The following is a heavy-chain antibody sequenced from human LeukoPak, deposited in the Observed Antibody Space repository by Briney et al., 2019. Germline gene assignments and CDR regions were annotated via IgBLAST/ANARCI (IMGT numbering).Heavy chain of an antibody. CDR3: ARDSYDFWSGYRQFDY. D-gene: IGHD3-3*01. V-gene: IGHV3-7*01. CDR1: GFTFSSYW. CDR2: IKQDGSEK. J-gene: IGHJ4*02. Sequence: GGSLRLSCAASGFTFSSYWRSWVRQAPGKGLEWVANIKQDGSEKYYVDSVKGRFTISRDNAKNSLYLQMNSLRAEDTAVYYCARDSYDFWSGYRQFDYWGQGTLVTVSS.